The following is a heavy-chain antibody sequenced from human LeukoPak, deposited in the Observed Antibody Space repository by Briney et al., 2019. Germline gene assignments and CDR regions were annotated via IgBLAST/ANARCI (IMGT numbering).Heavy chain of an antibody. CDR2: IYYSGST. CDR1: GGSISSYY. V-gene: IGHV4-59*01. Sequence: PSETLSLTCTVSGGSISSYYWSWIRQPPGKGLEWIGYIYYSGSTNYNPSLKSRVTISVDTSKNQFSLKLSSVTAADTAVYYCARLAAAGLFDPWGQGTLVTVSS. J-gene: IGHJ5*02. CDR3: ARLAAAGLFDP. D-gene: IGHD6-13*01.